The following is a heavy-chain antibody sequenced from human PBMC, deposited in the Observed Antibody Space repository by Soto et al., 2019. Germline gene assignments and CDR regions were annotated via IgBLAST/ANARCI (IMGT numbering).Heavy chain of an antibody. J-gene: IGHJ5*02. CDR2: MNPNSGNT. CDR3: ARSTIFGVVILSQWFDP. CDR1: GYTFTSYD. Sequence: ASVKVSCKASGYTFTSYDINWVRQATGQGLEWMGWMNPNSGNTGYAQKFQGRVTMTRNTSISTAYMELSSLRSGDTAVYFCARSTIFGVVILSQWFDPWGQGTLVTVSS. V-gene: IGHV1-8*01. D-gene: IGHD3-3*01.